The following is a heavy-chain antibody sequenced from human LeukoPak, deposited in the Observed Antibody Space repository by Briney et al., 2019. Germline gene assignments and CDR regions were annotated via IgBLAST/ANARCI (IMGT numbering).Heavy chain of an antibody. CDR1: GGSVSSGSYY. Sequence: PSETLSLTCTVSGGSVSSGSYYWSWIRQPPGKGLEWIGYIYYSGSTNYNPSLKSRVTISVDTSKNQFSLKLSSVTAADTAVYCCVRWFDPWGQGTLVTVSS. CDR3: VRWFDP. CDR2: IYYSGST. J-gene: IGHJ5*02. V-gene: IGHV4-61*01.